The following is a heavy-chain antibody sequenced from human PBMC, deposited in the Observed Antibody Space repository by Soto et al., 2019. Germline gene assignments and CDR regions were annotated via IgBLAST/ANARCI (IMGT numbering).Heavy chain of an antibody. CDR1: AYSFTTYH. D-gene: IGHD2-2*01. J-gene: IGHJ5*02. Sequence: GASVKVSCKASAYSFTTYHIHWVRQAPGQGLEWMGLINPDAGATNYAQRFQGRLRVTSDTSTSTVYMELRSLRFDDTAVYYCARGDIVLVPASEGNWFDPWGQGTLVTVSS. V-gene: IGHV1-46*01. CDR3: ARGDIVLVPASEGNWFDP. CDR2: INPDAGAT.